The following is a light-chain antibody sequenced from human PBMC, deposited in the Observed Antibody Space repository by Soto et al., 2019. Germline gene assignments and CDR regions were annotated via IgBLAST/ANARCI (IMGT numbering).Light chain of an antibody. CDR1: KLADNS. CDR3: QVWDSDSDHWV. Sequence: SYELTQAPSVSVAPGQRARITCAGNKLADNSVHWYQQKPGQAPGLVVYDDRDRPSGVPERFSGTNSDNVAALTIFRVEAGDEADYFCQVWDSDSDHWVFGGGTKLTVL. CDR2: DDR. V-gene: IGLV3-21*02. J-gene: IGLJ3*02.